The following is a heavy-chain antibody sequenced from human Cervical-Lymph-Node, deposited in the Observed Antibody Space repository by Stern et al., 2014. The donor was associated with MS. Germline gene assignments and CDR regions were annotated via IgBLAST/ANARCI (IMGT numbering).Heavy chain of an antibody. CDR1: GGSISSGSYY. CDR2: MYYSGST. J-gene: IGHJ5*02. V-gene: IGHV4-61*01. CDR3: ARGDYSKGWFDP. Sequence: QLQLQESGPGLVKPSQTLSLTCTVSGGSISSGSYYWSWIRQPPGKGLDWLGYMYYSGSTNYNPSLKIRVTISVDPSKNQFSMKLSSVTAADTAVYYCARGDYSKGWFDPWGQGTLVTVSS. D-gene: IGHD4-11*01.